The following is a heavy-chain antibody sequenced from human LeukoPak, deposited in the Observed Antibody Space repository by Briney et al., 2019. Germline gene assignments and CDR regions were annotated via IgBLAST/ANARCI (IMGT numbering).Heavy chain of an antibody. CDR2: IYPGDSDT. CDR1: GYSFTIYW. V-gene: IGHV5-51*01. D-gene: IGHD2/OR15-2a*01. Sequence: GESLKISCKGSGYSFTIYWIAWVRQTPGKGLEWMGIIYPGDSDTRYNPSFQGQVTISADKSISTAYLQWNSLKASDTAIYYCARRSFDYYYMDVWGKGTTVTVSS. CDR3: ARRSFDYYYMDV. J-gene: IGHJ6*03.